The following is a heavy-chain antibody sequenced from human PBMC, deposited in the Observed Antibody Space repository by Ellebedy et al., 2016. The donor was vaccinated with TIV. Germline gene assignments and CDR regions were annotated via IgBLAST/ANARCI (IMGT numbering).Heavy chain of an antibody. CDR1: GFTFSDHR. Sequence: PGGSLRLSCAASGFTFSDHRMDWVRQAPGKGLEWIGFIRGKAYGGTTEYDPSVKGRFSISRDDSKNLLYLQMNSLRPDDTAVYFCARGNHMFDPWGQGTLVTVSS. V-gene: IGHV3-71*01. J-gene: IGHJ5*02. CDR2: IRGKAYGGTT. CDR3: ARGNHMFDP. D-gene: IGHD2-21*01.